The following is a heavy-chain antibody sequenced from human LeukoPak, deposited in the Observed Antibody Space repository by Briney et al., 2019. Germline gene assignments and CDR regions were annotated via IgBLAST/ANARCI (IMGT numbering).Heavy chain of an antibody. Sequence: GGSLRLSCGASEFTFSSYTMDWVRQAPGKGLEWVSSISSSSTYIFYADSIKGRFTISRDNAKNSLYLQMSSLRAEDTAVYYCTRGQRTYVSGDSPTWGQGTLVTVSS. V-gene: IGHV3-21*01. CDR2: ISSSSTYI. CDR1: EFTFSSYT. CDR3: TRGQRTYVSGDSPT. J-gene: IGHJ4*02. D-gene: IGHD3-10*01.